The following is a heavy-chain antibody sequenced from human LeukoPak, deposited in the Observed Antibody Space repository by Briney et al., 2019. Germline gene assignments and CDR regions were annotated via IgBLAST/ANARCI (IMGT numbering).Heavy chain of an antibody. Sequence: GGSLTLSCAASGFTFSSYSMNWVRQAPGKGREWVSYISSSSRTIYYADSVKGRFTISRDTAKNSLYLQMNSLRAEGTAVYDCASQYCSRTSCYVASNAFDIWGQGTMVTVSS. V-gene: IGHV3-48*04. CDR1: GFTFSSYS. D-gene: IGHD2-2*01. J-gene: IGHJ3*02. CDR2: ISSSSRTI. CDR3: ASQYCSRTSCYVASNAFDI.